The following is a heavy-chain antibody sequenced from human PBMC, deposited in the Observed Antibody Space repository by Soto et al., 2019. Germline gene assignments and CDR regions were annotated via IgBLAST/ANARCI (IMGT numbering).Heavy chain of an antibody. CDR1: RNSIISSSYY. J-gene: IGHJ6*02. Sequence: PSETLSLTCTFSRNSIISSSYYWGLIRQPPGKGLEWIGSIYYSGSTYYNPSLKSRVTISVDTSKNQFSLKLSSVTAADTAVYYCARRFSSSWYTYYYYGMDVWGQGTTVT. V-gene: IGHV4-39*01. CDR2: IYYSGST. D-gene: IGHD6-13*01. CDR3: ARRFSSSWYTYYYYGMDV.